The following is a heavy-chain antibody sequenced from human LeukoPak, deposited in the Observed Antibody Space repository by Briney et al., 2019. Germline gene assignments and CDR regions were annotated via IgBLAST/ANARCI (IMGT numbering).Heavy chain of an antibody. D-gene: IGHD5-12*01. CDR3: ARDSGYDRAPDY. Sequence: NPSETLSLTCTVSGASVGSAGYYWSWIRQPPGGGLEWIGYIYYIRNTNYNPSLKSRVTMSLDPSKNQFSLKLNSVTAADTAVYYCARDSGYDRAPDYWGQGTLVTVSS. CDR1: GASVGSAGYY. J-gene: IGHJ4*02. V-gene: IGHV4-61*08. CDR2: IYYIRNT.